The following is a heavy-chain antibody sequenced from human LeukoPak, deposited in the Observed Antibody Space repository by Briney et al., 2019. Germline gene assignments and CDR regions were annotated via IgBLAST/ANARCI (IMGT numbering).Heavy chain of an antibody. CDR3: ARSTIAVAYGMDV. Sequence: GGSLRLSCAASGLTFSGYDMFWVRQATGKGVEWVSGIGTTGDTYYAGSVKGRFTISRENARNSLYLQMNSLIAGDTAVYYCARSTIAVAYGMDVWGQGTTVTVSS. CDR1: GLTFSGYD. D-gene: IGHD6-19*01. J-gene: IGHJ6*02. V-gene: IGHV3-13*04. CDR2: IGTTGDT.